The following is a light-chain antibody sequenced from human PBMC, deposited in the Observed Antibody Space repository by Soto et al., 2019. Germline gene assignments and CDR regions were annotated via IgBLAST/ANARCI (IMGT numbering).Light chain of an antibody. Sequence: QSVLTQPPSVSGAPGQRVTISCTGSSSSIGADSDVSWYQQLPGTAPKLLIYENNKRPSGIPDRFSGSKSGTSATLGITGLQTGDEADYYCGTWDSSLSAYVFGTGTKVTVL. CDR1: SSSIGADSD. CDR2: ENN. J-gene: IGLJ1*01. V-gene: IGLV1-51*02. CDR3: GTWDSSLSAYV.